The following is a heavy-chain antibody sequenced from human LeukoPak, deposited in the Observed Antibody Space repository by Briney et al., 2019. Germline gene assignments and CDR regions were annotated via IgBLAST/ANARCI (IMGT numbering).Heavy chain of an antibody. CDR3: ARAIFGSSPSSFFDP. CDR2: IYSGGST. D-gene: IGHD6-13*01. CDR1: GFTVSSNY. J-gene: IGHJ5*02. Sequence: PGGSLRLSCAASGFTVSSNYMSWVRQAPGKGLEWVSVIYSGGSTYYADSVKGRFTISRDNSKNTLYLQMNSLRAEDTAVYYCARAIFGSSPSSFFDPWGQGTLVTVSS. V-gene: IGHV3-66*01.